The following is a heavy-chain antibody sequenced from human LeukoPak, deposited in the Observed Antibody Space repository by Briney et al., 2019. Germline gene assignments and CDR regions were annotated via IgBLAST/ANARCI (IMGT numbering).Heavy chain of an antibody. CDR1: GFTFSSYA. Sequence: GGSLRLSCAASGFTFSSYAMHWVRQAPGKGLEWVAVISYDGSNKYYADSVKGRFTISRDNSKNTLYLQMNSLRAEDTAVYYCARVRRPGIAAAGAGFDYWGQGTLVTVSS. V-gene: IGHV3-30-3*01. D-gene: IGHD6-13*01. CDR3: ARVRRPGIAAAGAGFDY. CDR2: ISYDGSNK. J-gene: IGHJ4*02.